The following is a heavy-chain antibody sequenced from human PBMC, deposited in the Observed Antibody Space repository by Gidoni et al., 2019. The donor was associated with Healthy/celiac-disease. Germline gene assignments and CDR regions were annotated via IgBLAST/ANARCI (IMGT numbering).Heavy chain of an antibody. V-gene: IGHV1-2*02. Sequence: QVQLVQSGAEVKKPGASVKVSCKSSGYTFTGYYMLWVRQAPGQGLEWMGWINPNSGSTNYAQKFQGRVTMTRDTAISTAYMELSRLRSDDTAVYYCARDGELLWFGESTFDYWGQGTLVTVSS. D-gene: IGHD3-10*01. J-gene: IGHJ4*02. CDR2: INPNSGST. CDR1: GYTFTGYY. CDR3: ARDGELLWFGESTFDY.